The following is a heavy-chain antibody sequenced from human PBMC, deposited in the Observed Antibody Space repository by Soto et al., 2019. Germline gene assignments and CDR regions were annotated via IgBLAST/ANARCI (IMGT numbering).Heavy chain of an antibody. D-gene: IGHD4-4*01. Sequence: GGSLRLSCAASGFTFSSYAMNWVRQAPGKGLEWVSGISGSADSTYYADSVKGRFTISRDNSKNTLYLHMNSLRAEDTAVYYCAKLSMTTVTTAPTEFDYWGQGTLVTVSS. CDR3: AKLSMTTVTTAPTEFDY. CDR2: ISGSADST. CDR1: GFTFSSYA. V-gene: IGHV3-23*01. J-gene: IGHJ4*02.